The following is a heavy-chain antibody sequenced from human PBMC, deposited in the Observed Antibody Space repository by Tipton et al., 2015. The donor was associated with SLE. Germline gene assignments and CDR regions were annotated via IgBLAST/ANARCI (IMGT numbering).Heavy chain of an antibody. V-gene: IGHV4-61*02. Sequence: TLSLTCTVSGSSISRGSYYWSWIRQPAGKGLEWIGRIHTSGSTNNNPSLKTRVTISVDTSKNQFSLKLRSVTAADTAVYYCARNRGGYCSGAGCYGLDIWGQGTMVTVSS. D-gene: IGHD2-15*01. CDR3: ARNRGGYCSGAGCYGLDI. CDR1: GSSISRGSYY. CDR2: IHTSGST. J-gene: IGHJ3*02.